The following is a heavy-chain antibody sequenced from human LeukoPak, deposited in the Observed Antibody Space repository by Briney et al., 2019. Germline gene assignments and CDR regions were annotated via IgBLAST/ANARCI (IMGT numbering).Heavy chain of an antibody. D-gene: IGHD2-21*02. CDR2: ITGNTDYI. V-gene: IGHV3-21*01. CDR3: ARDDGGDLNDAFDI. J-gene: IGHJ3*02. Sequence: GGSLRLSCAASGFTFSSYSMNWVRQAPGKGLEWVSSITGNTDYIYYAGSVKGRFTISRDNAKNSLYLQMSSLRAEDTAVYYCARDDGGDLNDAFDIWGQGTMVTVSS. CDR1: GFTFSSYS.